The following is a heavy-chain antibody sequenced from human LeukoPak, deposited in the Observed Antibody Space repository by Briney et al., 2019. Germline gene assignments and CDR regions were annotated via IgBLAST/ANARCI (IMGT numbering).Heavy chain of an antibody. J-gene: IGHJ4*02. D-gene: IGHD2-2*01. CDR2: ISSRTNTI. Sequence: QPGGSLRLSCAASGFTFSSYSMNWVRQAPGKGLEWVAYISSRTNTIYYTHSVKGRFTISTDNANNSLYLQMNSLRDADTAVYYCRRETSAAAFAYCGQGSLVTVSS. CDR3: RRETSAAAFAY. CDR1: GFTFSSYS. V-gene: IGHV3-48*02.